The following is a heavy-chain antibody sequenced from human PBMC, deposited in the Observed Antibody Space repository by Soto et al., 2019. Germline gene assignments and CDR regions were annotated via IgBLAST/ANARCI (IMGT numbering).Heavy chain of an antibody. CDR2: IYYSGST. V-gene: IGHV4-39*01. Sequence: ETLSLTCTVSGGSISSSSYYWGWIRQPPGKGLEWIGSIYYSGSTYYNPSLKSRVTISVDTSKNQFSLKLSSVTAADTAVYYCARRRDGYNYLDYWGQGTLVTVSS. CDR3: ARRRDGYNYLDY. J-gene: IGHJ4*02. D-gene: IGHD5-12*01. CDR1: GGSISSSSYY.